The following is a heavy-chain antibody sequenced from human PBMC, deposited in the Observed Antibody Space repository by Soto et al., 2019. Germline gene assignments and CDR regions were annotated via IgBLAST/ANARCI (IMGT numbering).Heavy chain of an antibody. CDR2: IYYSGST. Sequence: SETLCLTCTVSGGSISSGGYYWSWIRQHPGKGLEWIGYIYYSGSTNYNPSLKSRVTISVDTSKNQFSLKLSSVTAADTAVYYCARTQNYDFWSGYTLAFDYWGQGTLVTVSS. CDR3: ARTQNYDFWSGYTLAFDY. V-gene: IGHV4-31*03. J-gene: IGHJ4*02. D-gene: IGHD3-3*01. CDR1: GGSISSGGYY.